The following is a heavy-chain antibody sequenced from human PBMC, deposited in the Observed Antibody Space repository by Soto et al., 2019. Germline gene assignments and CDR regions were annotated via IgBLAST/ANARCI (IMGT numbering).Heavy chain of an antibody. D-gene: IGHD1-1*01. CDR1: GGSISGYY. CDR2: LFYGGTT. CDR3: PRHREPAQVY. Sequence: SETLSLTCTVSGGSISGYYWTWIRQPPGKGLEWVGSLFYGGTTDYNPSLKSRLTMSLDTSKNHFSLKLRSVTAADTAVYYCPRHREPAQVYWGQGTPVTVSS. J-gene: IGHJ4*02. V-gene: IGHV4-39*01.